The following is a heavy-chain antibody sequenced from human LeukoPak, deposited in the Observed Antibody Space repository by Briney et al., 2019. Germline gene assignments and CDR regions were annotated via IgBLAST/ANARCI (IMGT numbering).Heavy chain of an antibody. D-gene: IGHD1-26*01. V-gene: IGHV1-18*01. CDR2: ISAYNGNT. J-gene: IGHJ6*02. CDR1: GYTFTSYG. Sequence: ASVKVSCKASGYTFTSYGISWGRQAPGQGLEGMGWISAYNGNTNYAQKLQGRVTMTTDTSTSTAYMELRSLRSDDTAVYYCARVPSGGSYVYYYYYYGMDVWGQGTTVTVSS. CDR3: ARVPSGGSYVYYYYYYGMDV.